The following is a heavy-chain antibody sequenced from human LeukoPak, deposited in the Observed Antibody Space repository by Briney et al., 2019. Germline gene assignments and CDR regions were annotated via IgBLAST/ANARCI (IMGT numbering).Heavy chain of an antibody. J-gene: IGHJ4*02. CDR2: INHSGST. CDR1: GGSFSGYY. V-gene: IGHV4-34*01. Sequence: PSETLSLTCAVYGGSFSGYYWSWIRQPPGKGLEWIGEINHSGSTNYNPSLKSRVTISVDTSKNQFSLKLSSVTAADTAVYYCAGPEPQFNDFWSGYVHWGQGTLVTVSS. D-gene: IGHD3-3*01. CDR3: AGPEPQFNDFWSGYVH.